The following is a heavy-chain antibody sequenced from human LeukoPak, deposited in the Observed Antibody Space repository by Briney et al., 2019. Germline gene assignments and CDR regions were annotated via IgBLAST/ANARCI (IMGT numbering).Heavy chain of an antibody. V-gene: IGHV4-4*02. CDR3: ARDVGTALVTGDY. CDR1: GGSISSNNW. Sequence: SETLSLTCAVSGGSISSNNWWSWVRQPPGQGLEWIGEIYHSGSANYNPSLKSRVTISVDKSKNQLSLKLISVTAADTAVYYCARDVGTALVTGDYWGQGTLVTVSS. J-gene: IGHJ4*02. CDR2: IYHSGSA. D-gene: IGHD5-18*01.